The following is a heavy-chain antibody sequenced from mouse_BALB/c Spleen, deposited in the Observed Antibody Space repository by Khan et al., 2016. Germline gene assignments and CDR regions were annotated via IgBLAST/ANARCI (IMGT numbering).Heavy chain of an antibody. CDR2: IYPGDGDT. CDR3: ARGTRFAS. D-gene: IGHD3-3*01. CDR1: GYAFSGYW. J-gene: IGHJ3*01. Sequence: VQLQESGAELVRPGSSVKISCKASGYAFSGYWMNWVKQRPGQGLEWIGQIYPGDGDTNYNGKFKGKATLTADKSSSTAYMQLSSLTSEDSAVYYCARGTRFASWGQGTLVTVSA. V-gene: IGHV1-80*01.